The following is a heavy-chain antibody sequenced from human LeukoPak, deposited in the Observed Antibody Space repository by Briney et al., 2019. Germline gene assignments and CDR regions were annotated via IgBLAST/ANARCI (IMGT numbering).Heavy chain of an antibody. J-gene: IGHJ5*02. CDR3: ARQDFFPGAWFDP. V-gene: IGHV5-51*01. CDR2: IYPGDSDT. CDR1: GYSFTSYW. D-gene: IGHD3-3*01. Sequence: GESLKISCKGSGYSFTSYWIGWVRQMPGKGLEWMGIIYPGDSDTRYSPSFQGQVTISADKSLNTAYLQWSSLKASDTAMYYCARQDFFPGAWFDPWGQGTLVTVSS.